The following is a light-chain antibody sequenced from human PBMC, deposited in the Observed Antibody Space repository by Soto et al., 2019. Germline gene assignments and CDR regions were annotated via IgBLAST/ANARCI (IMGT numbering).Light chain of an antibody. Sequence: EIVITQSPATLSVSPGERATLSCRASQSVSSNLAWYQQKPGQAPRLLIYGASTRANGIPARFSGSGSGTEFTLTIRSLQSEDFAVYYCQQYNNWPPVTFGQGTRLEI. J-gene: IGKJ5*01. CDR3: QQYNNWPPVT. CDR1: QSVSSN. CDR2: GAS. V-gene: IGKV3-15*01.